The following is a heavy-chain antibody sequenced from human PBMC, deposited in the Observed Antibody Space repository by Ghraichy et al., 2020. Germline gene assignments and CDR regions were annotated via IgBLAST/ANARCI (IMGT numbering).Heavy chain of an antibody. D-gene: IGHD6-19*01. J-gene: IGHJ4*02. CDR3: AKKLTVTGAGYFDY. Sequence: GGSLRLSCAASGFTFSNYAMSWVRQAPGKGLEWVSGISTGGASTYYADSVKGRFTISRDNSKSTLYLQLNSLRAEDTAVYYCAKKLTVTGAGYFDYWGQGTLVTVSS. CDR1: GFTFSNYA. V-gene: IGHV3-23*01. CDR2: ISTGGAST.